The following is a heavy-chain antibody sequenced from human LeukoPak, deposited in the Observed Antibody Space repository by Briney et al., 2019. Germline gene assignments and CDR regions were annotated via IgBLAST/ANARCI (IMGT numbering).Heavy chain of an antibody. Sequence: PSETLSLTCTVSGGSISSYYWSWIRQLPGKGLEWIGYIYYSGSTKYNPPLKSRVTISVDTSKNQFSLKLSSVTAADTAVYYCARTSPSGSGNYYNFDYWGQGTLVTVSS. D-gene: IGHD3-10*01. J-gene: IGHJ4*02. CDR3: ARTSPSGSGNYYNFDY. CDR1: GGSISSYY. CDR2: IYYSGST. V-gene: IGHV4-59*01.